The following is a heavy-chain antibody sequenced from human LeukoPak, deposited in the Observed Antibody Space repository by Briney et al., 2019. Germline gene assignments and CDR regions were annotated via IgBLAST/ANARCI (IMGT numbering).Heavy chain of an antibody. D-gene: IGHD3-9*01. J-gene: IGHJ5*02. CDR3: VRDLLRYTGDATS. Sequence: SETLSLTCAVSGGSISRGNRWSWVRRPPGKGREWIGEFFHTGTSNYNPSLKSRVTMSVDKPQNNFSLRLTSVSAAGTAVFFSVRDLLRYTGDATSCGQGTLVTVSS. CDR1: GGSISRGNR. V-gene: IGHV4-4*02. CDR2: FFHTGTS.